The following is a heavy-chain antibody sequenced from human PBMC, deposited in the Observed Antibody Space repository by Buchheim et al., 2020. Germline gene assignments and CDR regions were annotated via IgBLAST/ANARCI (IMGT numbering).Heavy chain of an antibody. Sequence: QLVESGGGLVQPGGSLRLSCAASGFTFSNFWMHWVRQAPGKGLVWVSRTDSDGSSTDYADSVKGRFTISRENAKKTLYLQMNSLRPEDTAVYFCVRDWYGMDVWGRGTT. CDR3: VRDWYGMDV. CDR1: GFTFSNFW. J-gene: IGHJ6*02. V-gene: IGHV3-74*01. CDR2: TDSDGSST.